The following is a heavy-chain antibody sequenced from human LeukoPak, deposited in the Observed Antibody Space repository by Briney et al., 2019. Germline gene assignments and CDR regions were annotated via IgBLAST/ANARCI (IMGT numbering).Heavy chain of an antibody. Sequence: SETLSLTCSVSGGSMSSSSYYWGWIRQPPGKGLEWIGHIYYSGSTYYNPSLKSRVTISVDTSKSQFSLKLSSLTAADTAVYYCARPSYSNYIYYWGQGTLVTVSS. J-gene: IGHJ4*02. V-gene: IGHV4-39*01. CDR3: ARPSYSNYIYY. CDR1: GGSMSSSSYY. CDR2: IYYSGST. D-gene: IGHD4-11*01.